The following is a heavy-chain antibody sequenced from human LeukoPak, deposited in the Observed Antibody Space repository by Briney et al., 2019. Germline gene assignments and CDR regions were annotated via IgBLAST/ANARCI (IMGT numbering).Heavy chain of an antibody. V-gene: IGHV4-61*01. D-gene: IGHD3-10*01. CDR3: ARGFGDWGLSWFDP. CDR1: GRSVSSGSYY. J-gene: IGHJ5*02. Sequence: KPSETLSLTCTVSGRSVSSGSYYCSWIRQPPGKGLEWIGYIYYSGSAKYNPSLKSRVTISVDTSKNQFSLKLTSVTAADTAVYYCARGFGDWGLSWFDPWGRGTLVTVSS. CDR2: IYYSGSA.